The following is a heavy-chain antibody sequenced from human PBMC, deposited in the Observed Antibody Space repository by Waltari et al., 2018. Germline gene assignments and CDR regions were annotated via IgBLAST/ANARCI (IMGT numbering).Heavy chain of an antibody. Sequence: VQLVESGGGLMQPGGSLGLHCAASGFSVRRNYMSWVRQAPGKGLEWVSRIYTEGTAYYADSVKGRFTISRDNSKNTLNLQMNSLRAEDTAVYYCTREDQGQPGGYWGQGTLVTVSS. CDR2: IYTEGTA. CDR1: GFSVRRNY. CDR3: TREDQGQPGGY. J-gene: IGHJ4*02. D-gene: IGHD2-2*01. V-gene: IGHV3-53*01.